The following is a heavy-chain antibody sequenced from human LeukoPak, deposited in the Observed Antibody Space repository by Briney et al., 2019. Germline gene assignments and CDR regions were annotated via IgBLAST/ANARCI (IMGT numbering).Heavy chain of an antibody. D-gene: IGHD6-13*01. CDR2: IKSKIDGGTT. J-gene: IGHJ4*02. CDR3: TILRGSSSDY. V-gene: IGHV3-15*01. Sequence: GGSLRLSCAASGFTFSNAWMSWVRQAPGKGLEWVGRIKSKIDGGTTDYAAPVKGRFTISRDDSKNTLYLQMNSLKTEDTAVYYCTILRGSSSDYWGQGTLVTVSS. CDR1: GFTFSNAW.